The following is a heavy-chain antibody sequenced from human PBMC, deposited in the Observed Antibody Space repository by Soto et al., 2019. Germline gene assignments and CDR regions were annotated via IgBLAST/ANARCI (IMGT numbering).Heavy chain of an antibody. V-gene: IGHV3-23*01. CDR2: ISGGGGAK. D-gene: IGHD7-27*01. CDR3: AKYLTASNFRLDV. Sequence: GGSLRLSCTASGFTLNSYFMSWVRQAPGEGLEWISAISGGGGAKYYSDSVKGRFTISRDNSNNTLYLQMNSLRADDTAVYYCAKYLTASNFRLDVWGHGTRVTVSS. CDR1: GFTLNSYF. J-gene: IGHJ6*02.